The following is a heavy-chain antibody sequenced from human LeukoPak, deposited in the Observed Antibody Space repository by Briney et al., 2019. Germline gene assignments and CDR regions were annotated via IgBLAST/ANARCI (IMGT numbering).Heavy chain of an antibody. CDR2: IYSGGST. J-gene: IGHJ4*02. D-gene: IGHD1-14*01. V-gene: IGHV3-53*01. Sequence: GGSLRLSCAASVFTVSDNYMSWVRQAPGGRLECVSLIYSGGSTYYADSVKGRFTISRDNSKNTLHLQMNSLRAEDTAVYYCAGGPDRGYWGQGTLVTVSS. CDR3: AGGPDRGY. CDR1: VFTVSDNY.